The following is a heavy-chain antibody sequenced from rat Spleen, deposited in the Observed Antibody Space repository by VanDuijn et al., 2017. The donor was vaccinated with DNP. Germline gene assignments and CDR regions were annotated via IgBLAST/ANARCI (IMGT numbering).Heavy chain of an antibody. D-gene: IGHD4-3*01. CDR3: ARDLIIRDTTSAMDA. Sequence: QVQLKESGPGLVQPSETLSLTCTVSGFSLTSYNIHWVRQHSGKSLEWIGRIWSDGDTSYNSAFTSRLSISKATSKSQVFLKLNSLQIEDTATYYCARDLIIRDTTSAMDAWGQGTSVTVSS. CDR2: IWSDGDT. J-gene: IGHJ4*01. V-gene: IGHV2S18*01. CDR1: GFSLTSYN.